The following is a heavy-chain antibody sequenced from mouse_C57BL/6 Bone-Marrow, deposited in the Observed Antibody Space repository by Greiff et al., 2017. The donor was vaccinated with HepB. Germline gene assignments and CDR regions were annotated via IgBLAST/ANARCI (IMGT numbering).Heavy chain of an antibody. Sequence: VQLVESGAELVRPGTSVKVSCKASGYAFTNYLLEWVKQRPGQGLEWIGVINPGSGGTNYNEKFKGKATLTVDTSSSTAYMQLSSLTSEDSAVYYCARSRDFDYWGQGTTLTVSS. CDR2: INPGSGGT. CDR1: GYAFTNYL. J-gene: IGHJ2*01. V-gene: IGHV1-54*01. CDR3: ARSRDFDY.